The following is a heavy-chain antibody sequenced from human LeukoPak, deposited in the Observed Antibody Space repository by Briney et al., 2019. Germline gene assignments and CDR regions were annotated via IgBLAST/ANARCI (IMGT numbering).Heavy chain of an antibody. V-gene: IGHV1-18*01. Sequence: VASVKVSCKASGYTFTSYGISWVRQAPGQGLEWMGWISAYNGNTNYAQKLQGRVTMTTDTSTSTAYMELRSLRSDDTAVYYCARIPENIDDYYYGMDVWGQGTTVTVSS. CDR2: ISAYNGNT. J-gene: IGHJ6*02. CDR3: ARIPENIDDYYYGMDV. CDR1: GYTFTSYG. D-gene: IGHD5-12*01.